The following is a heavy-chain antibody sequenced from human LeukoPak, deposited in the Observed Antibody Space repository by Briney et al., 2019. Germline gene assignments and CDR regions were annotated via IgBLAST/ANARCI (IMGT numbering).Heavy chain of an antibody. Sequence: PGGSLRLSCAASGFTFSSYGMHWVRQGPGKGLEWVAVIWYDGSHKYYAGSVKGRFTISRDNSKNTLYLQMNSLRAEDTAVYYCATSGLPGQITLPHDWGQGTLVTVSS. J-gene: IGHJ1*01. V-gene: IGHV3-33*01. D-gene: IGHD3-10*01. CDR3: ATSGLPGQITLPHD. CDR1: GFTFSSYG. CDR2: IWYDGSHK.